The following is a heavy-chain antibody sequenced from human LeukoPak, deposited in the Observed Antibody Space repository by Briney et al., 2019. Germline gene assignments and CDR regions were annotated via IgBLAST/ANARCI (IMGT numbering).Heavy chain of an antibody. Sequence: GGSLRLSCAASGFTFSRYWMHWVRQAPGKGLVWVSRISNDGSDTTYADSVKGRFTISRDNAKKTVYLQMNSLRAEDTAVYYCARDTRGVFDYWGQGTLVTVSA. V-gene: IGHV3-74*01. CDR3: ARDTRGVFDY. J-gene: IGHJ4*02. D-gene: IGHD3-10*01. CDR1: GFTFSRYW. CDR2: ISNDGSDT.